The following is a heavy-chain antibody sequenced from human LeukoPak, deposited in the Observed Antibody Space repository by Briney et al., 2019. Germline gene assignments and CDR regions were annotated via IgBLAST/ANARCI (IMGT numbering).Heavy chain of an antibody. CDR3: ARSSGVITVAPFDS. V-gene: IGHV3-53*01. J-gene: IGHJ4*02. CDR2: IYSNGDT. Sequence: GGSLRLSCTASGFTVSSKYMSWVRQAPGKGLEWVAVIYSNGDTYYTDSVKGRFTISRDNSKNTLYLQMSSLRAEDTAVYYCARSSGVITVAPFDSWGQGTLVTVSS. D-gene: IGHD4-23*01. CDR1: GFTVSSKY.